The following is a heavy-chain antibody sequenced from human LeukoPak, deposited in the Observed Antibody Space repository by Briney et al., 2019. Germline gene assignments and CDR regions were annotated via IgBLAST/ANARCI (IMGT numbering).Heavy chain of an antibody. CDR1: GGSISSGTHY. Sequence: SQTLSLTCTVSGGSISSGTHYCSWIRQSAGKGLEWIGRMYTSGSTNYNPSLKSRVTISVDTSKNQFSLKLTSVTAADTAVYYCARDQGYSTFFAFDIWGQGTIVTVSS. CDR3: ARDQGYSTFFAFDI. CDR2: MYTSGST. D-gene: IGHD5-12*01. J-gene: IGHJ3*02. V-gene: IGHV4-61*02.